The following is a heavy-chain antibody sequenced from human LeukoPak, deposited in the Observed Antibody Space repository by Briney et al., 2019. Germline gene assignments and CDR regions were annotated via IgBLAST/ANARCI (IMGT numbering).Heavy chain of an antibody. D-gene: IGHD4-11*01. V-gene: IGHV1-3*01. Sequence: ALVKVSCKASGYTFTSYAMHWVRQAPGQRLEWMGWINAGNGNTKYSQKFQGRVTITRDTSASTAYMELSSLRSEDTAVYYCARATDYSNYGLDFDYWGQGTLVTVSS. J-gene: IGHJ4*02. CDR2: INAGNGNT. CDR1: GYTFTSYA. CDR3: ARATDYSNYGLDFDY.